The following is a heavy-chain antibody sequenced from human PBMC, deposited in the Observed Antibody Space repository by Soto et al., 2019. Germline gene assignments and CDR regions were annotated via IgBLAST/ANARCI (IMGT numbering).Heavy chain of an antibody. CDR3: ARGRGWRDC. V-gene: IGHV1-8*01. D-gene: IGHD6-19*01. J-gene: IGHJ1*01. Sequence: ASVKVSCKASGYSFTSYDINWVRQATGQGLEWMGWMDPKTGNTDYGQKFQGRVTMTRNTSISTAYMELSSLTSEDTAVYYCARGRGWRDCWGQGTLVTVSS. CDR1: GYSFTSYD. CDR2: MDPKTGNT.